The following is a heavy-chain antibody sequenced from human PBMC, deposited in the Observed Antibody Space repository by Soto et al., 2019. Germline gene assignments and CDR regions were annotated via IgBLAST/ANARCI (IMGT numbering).Heavy chain of an antibody. Sequence: AASVKVSCKASGCTFTTYPMHWVRQAPGQRLEWMGWINAGNGNTKYSQKFQGRVTITRDTSASTAYMELSSLRSEDTAVYYCARDPGSYGSGSYFFFDYWGQGTLVTVSS. CDR3: ARDPGSYGSGSYFFFDY. V-gene: IGHV1-3*01. D-gene: IGHD3-10*01. CDR1: GCTFTTYP. CDR2: INAGNGNT. J-gene: IGHJ4*02.